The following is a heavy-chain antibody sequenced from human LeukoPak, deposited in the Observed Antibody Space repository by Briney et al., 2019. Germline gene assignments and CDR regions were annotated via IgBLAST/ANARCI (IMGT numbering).Heavy chain of an antibody. J-gene: IGHJ4*02. CDR2: ISTSGSTT. CDR3: AREDDSSGYYYGRFDQ. CDR1: GFTFGSFE. V-gene: IGHV3-48*03. Sequence: GGSLRLSCAASGFTFGSFEMNWVRQAPGEGLEWVSYISTSGSTTYYADSVRGRFTISRDDAKNSVYLQMHSLRAEDTAVYYCAREDDSSGYYYGRFDQWGQGALVTVSS. D-gene: IGHD3-22*01.